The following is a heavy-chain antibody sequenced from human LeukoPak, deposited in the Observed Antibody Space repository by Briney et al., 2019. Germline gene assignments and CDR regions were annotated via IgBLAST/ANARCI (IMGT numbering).Heavy chain of an antibody. CDR2: IYYSGST. V-gene: IGHV4-59*08. J-gene: IGHJ5*02. CDR1: GASISNYY. CDR3: ATEREGDNCFDP. D-gene: IGHD1-26*01. Sequence: PSETLSLTCTVSGASISNYYWSWIRQPPGKGLEWIGYIYYSGSTNYNPSLKSRVTISVDTSKNQFSLKLSSVTAADTAVYYCATEREGDNCFDPWGQGTLVTVSS.